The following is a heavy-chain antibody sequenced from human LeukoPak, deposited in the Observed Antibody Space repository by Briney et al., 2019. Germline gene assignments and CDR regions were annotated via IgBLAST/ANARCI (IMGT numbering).Heavy chain of an antibody. V-gene: IGHV5-51*01. CDR1: GYSFTSYW. CDR3: ASAGSSSDYYYFSAFDI. J-gene: IGHJ3*02. D-gene: IGHD3-22*01. Sequence: GESLKISCKGSGYSFTSYWIGWVRQMPGKGLEWMGIIYPGDSDTRYSPSFQGQVSISADKSISPAYLQWSSLKASDSAMYYCASAGSSSDYYYFSAFDIWGQGTMVTVSS. CDR2: IYPGDSDT.